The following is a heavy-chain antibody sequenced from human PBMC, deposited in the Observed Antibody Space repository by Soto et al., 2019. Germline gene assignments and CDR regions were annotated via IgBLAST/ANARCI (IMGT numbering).Heavy chain of an antibody. J-gene: IGHJ6*02. CDR2: IYPGDSDT. D-gene: IGHD3-22*01. CDR3: ARSYDSSGYYWDYYYYGMDV. CDR1: GYSFTSYW. Sequence: PGESLKISCKGSGYSFTSYWIGWVRQMPGKGLEWMGIIYPGDSDTRYSPSFQGQVTISADKSIGTAYLQWSSLKASDTAMYYCARSYDSSGYYWDYYYYGMDVWGQGTTVTVSS. V-gene: IGHV5-51*01.